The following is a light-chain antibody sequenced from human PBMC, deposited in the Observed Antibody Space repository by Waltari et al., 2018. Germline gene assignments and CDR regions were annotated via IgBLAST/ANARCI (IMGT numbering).Light chain of an antibody. J-gene: IGKJ1*01. CDR2: GAS. CDR3: QQYGSSPRT. Sequence: DIVLTQSPGTLSLSPGERATLSCRASQSVSSSYFAWYQQKPGHAPRLLIYGASSRATGIPDRFSGSGSGTDFTLTISRLEPEDFAVYYCQQYGSSPRTFGQGTKVEIK. CDR1: QSVSSSY. V-gene: IGKV3-20*01.